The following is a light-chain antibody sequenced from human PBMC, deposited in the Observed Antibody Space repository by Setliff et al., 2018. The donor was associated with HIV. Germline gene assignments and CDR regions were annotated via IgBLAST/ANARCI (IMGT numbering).Light chain of an antibody. J-gene: IGLJ1*01. CDR3: QVWDSSTDLNYV. CDR2: DDA. Sequence: SYALTQPPSVSVAPGKTARITCGGDNIGSKSVHWYQQKPGQAPVLVVYDDADRPSGTPERFSGSNSGNTATLTISRVEAGDEADYYCQVWDSSTDLNYVFGTGTKV. V-gene: IGLV3-21*03. CDR1: NIGSKS.